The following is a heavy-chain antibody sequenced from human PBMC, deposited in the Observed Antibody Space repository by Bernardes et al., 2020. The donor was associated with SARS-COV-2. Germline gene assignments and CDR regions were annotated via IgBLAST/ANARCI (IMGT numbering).Heavy chain of an antibody. CDR3: ARGAVAGDDSFKI. D-gene: IGHD6-19*01. CDR2: ISGSGSTT. CDR1: GITFSSYA. Sequence: GGSLKLCCAASGITFSSYAMNWVRQAPGKGLEWVSSISGSGSTTYYADSVKGRFTISRDNSKNTLYLQMRSLRPEDTAVYYCARGAVAGDDSFKIWGQGTMVTVSS. J-gene: IGHJ3*02. V-gene: IGHV3-23*01.